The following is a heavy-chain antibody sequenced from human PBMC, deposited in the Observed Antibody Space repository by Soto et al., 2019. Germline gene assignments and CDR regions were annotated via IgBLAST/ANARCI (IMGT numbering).Heavy chain of an antibody. CDR1: GGSSGAYF. Sequence: PSETLSLTCTVSGGSSGAYFWNWVRQPPGKGLEWIGNIYYTGATSYNPSLESRVTISLDTSKNQFSLRLSAVPAADTAVYYCARPSVPATRGPLDYWGQGALVTVSS. D-gene: IGHD6-19*01. V-gene: IGHV4-59*01. CDR2: IYYTGAT. CDR3: ARPSVPATRGPLDY. J-gene: IGHJ4*02.